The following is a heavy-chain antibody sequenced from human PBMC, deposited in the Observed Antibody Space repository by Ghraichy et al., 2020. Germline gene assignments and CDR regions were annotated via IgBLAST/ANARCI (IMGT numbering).Heavy chain of an antibody. Sequence: GGSLRLSCAASGFTFSSYAMSWVRQAPGKGLEWVLAISGSGGSTYYADSVKGRFTISRDNSKNTLYLQMNSLRAEDTAVYYCAAEVNAYYYYYYGMDVWGQGTTVTVSS. V-gene: IGHV3-23*01. CDR3: AAEVNAYYYYYYGMDV. D-gene: IGHD3-10*01. CDR2: ISGSGGST. J-gene: IGHJ6*02. CDR1: GFTFSSYA.